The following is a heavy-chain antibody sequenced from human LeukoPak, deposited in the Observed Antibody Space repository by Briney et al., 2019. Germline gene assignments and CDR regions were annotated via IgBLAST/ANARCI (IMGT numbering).Heavy chain of an antibody. CDR1: GFSLSSYA. J-gene: IGHJ4*02. V-gene: IGHV3-23*01. Sequence: HPGGSLRLSCTVSGFSLSSYALSWVRRAPGKGLEWVSATSSSDAGKYYADSVRGRFTISRDNSKNTLYLQMNSLRAEDTAVYFCARTSGYCSGGSCFQTFDYWGQGTLVTVSS. CDR2: TSSSDAGK. CDR3: ARTSGYCSGGSCFQTFDY. D-gene: IGHD2-15*01.